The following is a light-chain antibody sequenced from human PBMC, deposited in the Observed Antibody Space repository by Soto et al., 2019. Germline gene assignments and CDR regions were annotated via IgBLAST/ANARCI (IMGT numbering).Light chain of an antibody. J-gene: IGKJ2*02. CDR2: GAS. Sequence: EMTQSPSSLSASVGDKVTIACRASQTISNNLNWYQFKPGKAPKLLIYGASNLQGGVPSTFSGSGSGTDVALTISSHQPEDSATYFCQQSYGPPCSFGLGTKLEIK. V-gene: IGKV1-39*01. CDR1: QTISNN. CDR3: QQSYGPPCS.